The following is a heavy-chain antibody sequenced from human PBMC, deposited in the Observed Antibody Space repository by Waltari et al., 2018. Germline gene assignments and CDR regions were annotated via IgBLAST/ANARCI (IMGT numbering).Heavy chain of an antibody. CDR3: AAAGRAPPVLDYFDY. CDR1: GYTLTELS. D-gene: IGHD1-1*01. CDR2: FDHEVGET. V-gene: IGHV1-24*01. J-gene: IGHJ4*02. Sequence: QVQLVQSGAEVKKPGASVKVSCKVSGYTLTELSMHWVRQAPGKGLEWMGGFDHEVGETIYAQKVQGRVTMTEDTSTDTAYMELSSLRSEDTAVYYCAAAGRAPPVLDYFDYWGQGTLVTVSS.